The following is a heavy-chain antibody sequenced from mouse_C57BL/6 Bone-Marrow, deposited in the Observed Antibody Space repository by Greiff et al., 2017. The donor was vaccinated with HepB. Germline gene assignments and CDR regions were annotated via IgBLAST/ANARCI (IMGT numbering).Heavy chain of an antibody. CDR3: ARERGSSGYVRAWFAY. CDR2: IYPRSGNT. J-gene: IGHJ3*01. Sequence: QVQLKESGAELARPGASVKLSCKASGYTFTSYGISWVKQRTGQGLEWIGEIYPRSGNTYYNEKFKGKATLTADKSSSTAYMELRSLTSEDSAVYFCARERGSSGYVRAWFAYWGQGTLVTVSA. V-gene: IGHV1-81*01. D-gene: IGHD3-2*02. CDR1: GYTFTSYG.